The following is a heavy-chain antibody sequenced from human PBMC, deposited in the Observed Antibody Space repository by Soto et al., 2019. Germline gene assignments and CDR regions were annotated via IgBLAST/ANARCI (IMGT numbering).Heavy chain of an antibody. CDR1: GFSFRNNG. CDR3: ARRRAGTYDFDY. D-gene: IGHD6-13*01. CDR2: IWTDGTKQ. V-gene: IGHV3-33*01. Sequence: QVQLVVSGGGVVQPRTSLRISCAASGFSFRNNGMHWVRQAPGNGLEWVAVIWTDGTKQYYADSVKGRFTISRDNSKNTLDLQLNSLSAEDTAVYYCARRRAGTYDFDYWGQGTLVTVSS. J-gene: IGHJ4*02.